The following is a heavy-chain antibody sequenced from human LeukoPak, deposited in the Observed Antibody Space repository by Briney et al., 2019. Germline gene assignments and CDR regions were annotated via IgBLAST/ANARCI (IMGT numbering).Heavy chain of an antibody. D-gene: IGHD2-2*01. CDR3: ARGGSRMRNQLLQYYYYGMDV. V-gene: IGHV4-34*01. J-gene: IGHJ6*02. CDR2: INHSGST. Sequence: SETLSLTYAVYGGSFSGYYWSWIRQPPGKGLEWIGEINHSGSTNYNPSLKSRVTISVDTSKNQFSLKLSSVTAADTAVYYCARGGSRMRNQLLQYYYYGMDVWGQGTTVTVSS. CDR1: GGSFSGYY.